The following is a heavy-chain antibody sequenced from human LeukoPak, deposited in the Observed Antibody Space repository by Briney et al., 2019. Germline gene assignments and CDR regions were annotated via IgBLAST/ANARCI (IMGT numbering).Heavy chain of an antibody. D-gene: IGHD3-16*01. J-gene: IGHJ6*04. V-gene: IGHV2-70*11. Sequence: SGPTLVNPTQTLTLTCTFSGFSLSTSGLCVSWIRQPPGKALEWLARIDWDDDKYYSTSLKTRLTISKDTSKNQVVLTMTNMDPVDTATYYCARYMITFGVTEGVDVWGKGTTVTVSS. CDR1: GFSLSTSGLC. CDR2: IDWDDDK. CDR3: ARYMITFGVTEGVDV.